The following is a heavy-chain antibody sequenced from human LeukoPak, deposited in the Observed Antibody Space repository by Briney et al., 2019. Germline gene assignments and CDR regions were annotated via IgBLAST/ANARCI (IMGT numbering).Heavy chain of an antibody. Sequence: ASVKVSCKASGYTFTSYDINWVRQAPGQGLEWMGWISAYNGNTNYAQKLQGRVTMTTDTSTSTAYMELRSLRSDDTAVYYCARMARRVPSDYWGQGTLVTVSS. CDR2: ISAYNGNT. J-gene: IGHJ4*02. CDR3: ARMARRVPSDY. V-gene: IGHV1-18*01. D-gene: IGHD5-24*01. CDR1: GYTFTSYD.